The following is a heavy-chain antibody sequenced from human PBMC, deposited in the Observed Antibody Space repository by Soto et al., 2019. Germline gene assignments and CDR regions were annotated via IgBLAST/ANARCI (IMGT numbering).Heavy chain of an antibody. V-gene: IGHV4-59*01. CDR3: ARFATGQQLVYYYYYGMDV. Sequence: PSETLSLTCTVSGGSISSYYWSWIRRPPGKGLEWIGYIYYSGSTNYNPSLKSRVTISVDTSKNQXXXXXXXXXXXDTAVYYCARFATGQQLVYYYYYGMDVWGQGTTVTVSS. J-gene: IGHJ6*02. CDR2: IYYSGST. D-gene: IGHD6-13*01. CDR1: GGSISSYY.